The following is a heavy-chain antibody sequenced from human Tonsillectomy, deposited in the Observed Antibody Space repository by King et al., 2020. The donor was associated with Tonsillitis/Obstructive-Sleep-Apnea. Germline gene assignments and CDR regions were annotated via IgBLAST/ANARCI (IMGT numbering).Heavy chain of an antibody. J-gene: IGHJ4*02. CDR3: ARGGPPQPTRTYYYDSSGYYYFDY. CDR1: GYTFTGYY. CDR2: INPNSGGT. Sequence: VQLVESGAEVKKPGASVKVSCKASGYTFTGYYMHWVRQAPGQGLEWMGWINPNSGGTNYAQKFKGWFTMTRDTSTSAAYMELSRLRSDDTAVYYCARGGPPQPTRTYYYDSSGYYYFDYWGQGTLVTVSS. D-gene: IGHD3-22*01. V-gene: IGHV1-2*04.